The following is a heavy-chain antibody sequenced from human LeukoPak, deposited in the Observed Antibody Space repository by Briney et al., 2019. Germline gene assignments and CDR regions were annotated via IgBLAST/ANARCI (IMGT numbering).Heavy chain of an antibody. V-gene: IGHV5-51*01. D-gene: IGHD1-26*01. CDR1: GYSFTTYW. CDR2: IYPSDSDT. Sequence: GESLKISCKGSGYSFTTYWIAWVRQMPGKGLEWMGIIYPSDSDTRYSPSFQGQVTISADRSTNTAYLQWSSLKASDTAMYYCARRVSEGKHFDYWGQGTLVTVSS. J-gene: IGHJ4*02. CDR3: ARRVSEGKHFDY.